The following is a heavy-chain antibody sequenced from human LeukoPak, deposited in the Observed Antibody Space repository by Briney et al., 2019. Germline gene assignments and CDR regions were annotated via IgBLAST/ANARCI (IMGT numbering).Heavy chain of an antibody. V-gene: IGHV1-18*01. CDR3: ASGVLTGTGFDY. J-gene: IGHJ4*02. CDR1: GYTFTSYG. Sequence: ASVKVSCKASGYTFTSYGISWVRQALGQGREWMGWISAYNGNTNYAQKLQGRVTMSTDTSTSTAYIELRSLRSDDTAVYYCASGVLTGTGFDYWGQGTLVTVSS. D-gene: IGHD1-20*01. CDR2: ISAYNGNT.